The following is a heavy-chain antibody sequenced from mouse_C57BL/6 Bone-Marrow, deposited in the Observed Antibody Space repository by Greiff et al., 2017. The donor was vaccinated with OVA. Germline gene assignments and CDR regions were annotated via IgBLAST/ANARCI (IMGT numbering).Heavy chain of an antibody. J-gene: IGHJ3*01. Sequence: EVNVVESGGGLVQPKGSLKLSCAASGFSFNTYAMNWVRQAPGKGLEWVARIRSKSNNYATYYADSVKDRFTISRDDSESMLYLQMNNLKTEDTAMYYCLSTMVKAYWGQGTLVTVSA. CDR3: LSTMVKAY. D-gene: IGHD2-2*01. CDR1: GFSFNTYA. CDR2: IRSKSNNYAT. V-gene: IGHV10-1*01.